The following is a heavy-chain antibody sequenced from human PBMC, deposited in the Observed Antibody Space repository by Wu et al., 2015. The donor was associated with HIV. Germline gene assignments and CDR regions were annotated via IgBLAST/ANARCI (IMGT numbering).Heavy chain of an antibody. Sequence: QVHLVQFGGEVKKPGSSVKVTCKASGDGFTSYAINWVRQAPGQGLEWMGRIVPLFDAPNYAQRFHDRLAITADGSTPTAYMELRNLRSEDTAVYFCTRSSFAGSSDTWYSFDKWGQGTLVTVSS. J-gene: IGHJ4*02. CDR3: TRSSFAGSSDTWYSFDK. D-gene: IGHD6-13*01. CDR2: IVPLFDAP. V-gene: IGHV1-69*15. CDR1: GDGFTSYA.